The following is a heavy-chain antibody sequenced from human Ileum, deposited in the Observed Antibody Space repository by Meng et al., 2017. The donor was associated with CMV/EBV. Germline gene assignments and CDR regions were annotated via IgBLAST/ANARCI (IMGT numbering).Heavy chain of an antibody. CDR1: GGSISSGDFY. CDR3: AREAYYYGSGSRYGMDV. J-gene: IGHJ6*01. V-gene: IGHV4-30-4*08. D-gene: IGHD3-10*01. Sequence: LRLSCTVSGGSISSGDFYWTWIRQTPGKGLEWIAYIYDSGSTYYNPSLKSRVTISVDTSKNQFSLKLSSVTAADTAVYYCAREAYYYGSGSRYGMDVWGQGTTVTGAS. CDR2: IYDSGST.